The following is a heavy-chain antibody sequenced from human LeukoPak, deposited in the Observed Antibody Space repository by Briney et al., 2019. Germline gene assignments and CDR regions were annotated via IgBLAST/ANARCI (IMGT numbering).Heavy chain of an antibody. CDR2: ISAYNGNT. CDR3: ARAPTTVVTPNYYYYYMDV. J-gene: IGHJ6*03. Sequence: GASVKVSCKASGYTFTSYGISWVRQAPGQGLEWMGWISAYNGNTNYAQKLQGRVTMTTDTSTSTAYMELRSLRSDDTAVYYCARAPTTVVTPNYYYYYMDVWGKGTTVTVSS. D-gene: IGHD4-23*01. CDR1: GYTFTSYG. V-gene: IGHV1-18*01.